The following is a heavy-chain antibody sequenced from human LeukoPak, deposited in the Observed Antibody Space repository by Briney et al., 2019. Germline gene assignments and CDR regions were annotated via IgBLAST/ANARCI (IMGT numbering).Heavy chain of an antibody. D-gene: IGHD3-22*01. CDR1: GGSLSGYY. CDR2: MNPRGSP. CDR3: ARGRQDVTMIVVIMTAVSYYLDV. Sequence: SETLSLTCAVYGGSLSGYYWTWIRHPPERGREWVGEMNPRGSPNYNPSLKSRVTISVDTSKNQFSLTLSSVTAADTAVYYWARGRQDVTMIVVIMTAVSYYLDVWGKGTTVTAS. V-gene: IGHV4-34*01. J-gene: IGHJ6*03.